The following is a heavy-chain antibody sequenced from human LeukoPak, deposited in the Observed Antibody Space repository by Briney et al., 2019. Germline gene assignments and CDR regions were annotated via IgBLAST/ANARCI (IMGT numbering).Heavy chain of an antibody. V-gene: IGHV3-7*05. D-gene: IGHD1-26*01. Sequence: PGGSLRLCLAASGFTFSSEWMSWVRQAPWKGLEWVANIKQDGSEKYYVGSVEGRFTVSRDNAKNSLYLQMNSLRAEDTAVYYCARGESWAFDFWGQGTLVTVSS. J-gene: IGHJ4*02. CDR2: IKQDGSEK. CDR1: GFTFSSEW. CDR3: ARGESWAFDF.